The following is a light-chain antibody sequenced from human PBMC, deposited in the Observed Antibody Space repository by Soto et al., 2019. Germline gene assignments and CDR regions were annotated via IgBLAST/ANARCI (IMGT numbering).Light chain of an antibody. Sequence: QSVLTQPRSVSGSPGQSVTISCTGTSSDVGAYNYVSWYQQHPGKAPKFMIYDVSKRPSGVPDRFSGSKSGNTASLTISGLQAEDEADYYCCSYAGTYSDVVGTGTKVTV. V-gene: IGLV2-11*01. CDR2: DVS. CDR3: CSYAGTYSDV. CDR1: SSDVGAYNY. J-gene: IGLJ1*01.